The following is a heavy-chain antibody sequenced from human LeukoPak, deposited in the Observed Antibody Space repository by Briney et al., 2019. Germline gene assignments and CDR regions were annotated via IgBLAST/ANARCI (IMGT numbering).Heavy chain of an antibody. CDR2: IYYSGST. V-gene: IGHV4-39*07. CDR1: GGSISGSSYY. CDR3: ARGVGYSSSWYPPADAFDI. Sequence: SETLSLTCTVSGGSISGSSYYWGWIRQPPGKGLEWIGSIYYSGSTYYNPSLKSRVTISVDTSKNQFSLKLSSVTAADTAVYYCARGVGYSSSWYPPADAFDIWGQGTMVTVSS. D-gene: IGHD6-13*01. J-gene: IGHJ3*02.